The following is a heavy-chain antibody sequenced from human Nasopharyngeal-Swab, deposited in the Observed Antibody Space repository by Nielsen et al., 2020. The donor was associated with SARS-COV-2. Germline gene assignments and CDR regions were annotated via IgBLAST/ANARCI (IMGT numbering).Heavy chain of an antibody. CDR2: IYYSGST. J-gene: IGHJ5*02. V-gene: IGHV4-39*01. CDR1: GGSISSSSYY. Sequence: SETLSLTCTVSGGSISSSSYYWGWIRQPPGKGLEWIGSIYYSGSTYYNPSLKNRVTISVDTSKNQFSLKLSSVTAADTAVYYCARPYYDSSGYDAWFDPWGQGTLVTVSS. D-gene: IGHD3-22*01. CDR3: ARPYYDSSGYDAWFDP.